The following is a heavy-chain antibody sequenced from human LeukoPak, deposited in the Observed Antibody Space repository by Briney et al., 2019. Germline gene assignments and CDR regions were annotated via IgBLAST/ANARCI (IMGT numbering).Heavy chain of an antibody. J-gene: IGHJ1*01. CDR3: ARATSGTSTFQH. CDR1: GYSFTSNW. CDR2: IYPGDSDT. D-gene: IGHD6-13*01. V-gene: IGHV5-51*01. Sequence: GESLKISCKGSGYSFTSNWIGWVRQMAGKGLGWMGTIYPGDSDTRYSPSFQGQVTISVDKSISTAYLQWSSLKASDTAIYYCARATSGTSTFQHWGQGTLVTVSS.